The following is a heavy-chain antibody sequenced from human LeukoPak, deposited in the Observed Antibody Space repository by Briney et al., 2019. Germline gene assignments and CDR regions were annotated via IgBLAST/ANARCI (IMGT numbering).Heavy chain of an antibody. CDR3: ARGSIVGATRRTFDY. Sequence: SETLSLTCTVSGGSISSYYWSWIRQPAGKGLEWIGRIYTSGSTNYNPSLKSRVTISVDTSKNQFSLKLSSVTAADTAVYYCARGSIVGATRRTFDYWGQGTLVTVSS. V-gene: IGHV4-4*07. CDR2: IYTSGST. D-gene: IGHD1-26*01. CDR1: GGSISSYY. J-gene: IGHJ4*02.